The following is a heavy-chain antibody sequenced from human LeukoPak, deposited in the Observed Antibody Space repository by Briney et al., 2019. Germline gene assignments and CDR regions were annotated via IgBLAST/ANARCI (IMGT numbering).Heavy chain of an antibody. V-gene: IGHV1-24*01. J-gene: IGHJ4*02. CDR1: GHTLTELS. CDR3: AGGGYYDILRY. Sequence: ASGKVSCKVSGHTLTELSLHWVRQAPGKGLEWMGGFDPGDAEPIYAQKFQGRVPLTEDTSTDTAYMELSSLRSEDTAVYYCAGGGYYDILRYWGQGALGTVSS. D-gene: IGHD3-9*01. CDR2: FDPGDAEP.